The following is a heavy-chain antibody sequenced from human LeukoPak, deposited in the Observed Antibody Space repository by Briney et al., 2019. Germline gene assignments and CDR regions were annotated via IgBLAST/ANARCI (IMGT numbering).Heavy chain of an antibody. D-gene: IGHD5-18*01. CDR2: INHSGST. J-gene: IGHJ6*03. CDR3: ASGLPYYYYYMDV. Sequence: SETLSLTCAVYGGSFSGYSWGWIRQPPGKGLEWIGEINHSGSTNYNPSLKSRVTISVDTSKNQFSLKLSSVTAAGTAVYYCASGLPYYYYYMDVWGKGTTVTVSS. V-gene: IGHV4-34*01. CDR1: GGSFSGYS.